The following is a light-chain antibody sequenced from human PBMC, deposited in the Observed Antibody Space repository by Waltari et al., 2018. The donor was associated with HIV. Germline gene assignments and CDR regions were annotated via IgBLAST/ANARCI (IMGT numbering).Light chain of an antibody. Sequence: QSALTQPPSASGSPGQSVTISCTGTSSDVGVYNFVSWYQQPPGKAPKLMTYEVSNRPSGVTVRFSCSQSAITASLTVAARQAEDEADYYCSSYAGSKIWLFGGGTKLTVL. V-gene: IGLV2-8*01. CDR1: SSDVGVYNF. CDR3: SSYAGSKIWL. CDR2: EVS. J-gene: IGLJ3*02.